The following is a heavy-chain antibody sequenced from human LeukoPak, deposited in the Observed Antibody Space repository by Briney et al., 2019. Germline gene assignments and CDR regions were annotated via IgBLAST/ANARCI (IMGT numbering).Heavy chain of an antibody. CDR1: GFTLDDYA. CDR3: AKDTGDYYYYGMDV. CDR2: ISGDDGST. Sequence: GGSLTLSCAASGFTLDDYAMHWVRQAPGKGLECVSLISGDDGSTYYADSVKGRFTISRDNSKNSLYLQMNSLRTEDTALYNCAKDTGDYYYYGMDVWGEGTTVTVSS. V-gene: IGHV3-43*02. J-gene: IGHJ6*04.